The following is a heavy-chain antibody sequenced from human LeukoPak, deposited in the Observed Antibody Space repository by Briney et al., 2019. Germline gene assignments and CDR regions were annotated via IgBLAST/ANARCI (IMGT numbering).Heavy chain of an antibody. CDR1: GFTFSGYS. CDR3: ARVAVAGLYFDY. Sequence: PGGSLRLSCAASGFTFSGYSMNWVRQAPGKGLEWVSSISSSSSYIYYADSVKGRFTISRDNAKNSLYLQMNSLRAEDTAVYYCARVAVAGLYFDYWGQGTLVTVSS. V-gene: IGHV3-21*01. D-gene: IGHD6-19*01. CDR2: ISSSSSYI. J-gene: IGHJ4*02.